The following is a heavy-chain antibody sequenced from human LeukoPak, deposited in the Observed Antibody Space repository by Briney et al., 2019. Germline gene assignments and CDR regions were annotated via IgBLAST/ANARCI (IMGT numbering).Heavy chain of an antibody. J-gene: IGHJ5*02. CDR3: AGRYVPFGVSPWGS. CDR1: GYSISSGYY. V-gene: IGHV4-38-2*02. Sequence: SETLSLTCTVSGYSISSGYYWGWIRQPPGKGLEWIGSIYHSGSTYYNPSLKSRVTISVDTSKNQFSLKLRSVTAADTAVYYCAGRYVPFGVSPWGSWGQGTLITVSS. D-gene: IGHD3-10*01. CDR2: IYHSGST.